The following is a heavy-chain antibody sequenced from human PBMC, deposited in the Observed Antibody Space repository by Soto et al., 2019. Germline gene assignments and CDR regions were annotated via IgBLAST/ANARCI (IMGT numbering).Heavy chain of an antibody. CDR3: ARATTTGGRFRWFDP. V-gene: IGHV3-11*01. Sequence: QVQLVESGGGLVKPGGSLRLSCAASGFTFSVYYMSWIRQAPGKGLEWISYISSRGSTIYYADSVKGRFTISRDNAESSLDLQMSSLRAEDTAVYYCARATTTGGRFRWFDPWGQGTLVTVSS. D-gene: IGHD4-4*01. CDR2: ISSRGSTI. CDR1: GFTFSVYY. J-gene: IGHJ5*02.